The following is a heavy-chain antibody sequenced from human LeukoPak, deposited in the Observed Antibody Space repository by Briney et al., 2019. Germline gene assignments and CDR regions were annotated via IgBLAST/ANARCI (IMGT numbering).Heavy chain of an antibody. CDR3: ARDLYSSGWHIGSAAY. CDR2: IYYDGSNK. Sequence: PGGSLRLSCAASGFTLNNYGMHWVRQAPGKGLEWVAFIYYDGSNKYYADSVKGRFTISRDNSNNTLYAQMNSLRAEDTAVYYWARDLYSSGWHIGSAAYWGQGTLVTVSS. J-gene: IGHJ4*02. V-gene: IGHV3-33*01. CDR1: GFTLNNYG. D-gene: IGHD6-19*01.